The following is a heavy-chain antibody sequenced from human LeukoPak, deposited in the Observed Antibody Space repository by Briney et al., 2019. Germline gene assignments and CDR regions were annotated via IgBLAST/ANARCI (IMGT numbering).Heavy chain of an antibody. J-gene: IGHJ5*02. V-gene: IGHV3-64*01. CDR2: ISNNGVNT. CDR1: GFTFSNYP. D-gene: IGHD3-16*01. CDR3: ARGSSEGGDP. Sequence: TGGSLRLSCVAYGFTFSNYPMHWVRQAPGKGLECVSAISNNGVNTYYANSVKGRFTISRDNSKNTLYLQMGSLRAEDMAVYYCARGSSEGGDPWGQGALVTVSS.